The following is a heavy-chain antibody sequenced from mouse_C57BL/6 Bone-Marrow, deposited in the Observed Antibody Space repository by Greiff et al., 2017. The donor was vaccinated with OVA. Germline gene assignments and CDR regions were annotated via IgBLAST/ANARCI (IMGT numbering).Heavy chain of an antibody. Sequence: QVQLQQSGAELVKPGASVKMSCKASGYTFTTYPIEWMKQNHGKSLEWIGNFHPYNDDTKYNEKFKGKATLTVEKSSSTVYLELSRLTSDDSAVYYCARGYYGSSPPWYFDVWGTGTTVTVSS. V-gene: IGHV1-47*01. J-gene: IGHJ1*03. CDR2: FHPYNDDT. CDR3: ARGYYGSSPPWYFDV. CDR1: GYTFTTYP. D-gene: IGHD1-1*01.